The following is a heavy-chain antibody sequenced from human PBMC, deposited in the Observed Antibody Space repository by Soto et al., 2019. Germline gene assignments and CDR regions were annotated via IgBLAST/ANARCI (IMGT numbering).Heavy chain of an antibody. Sequence: SQTLSLTCGICGDSVSSNSAAWNWIRQSPSRGLEWLGRTYYRSRWYNDYAVSVKSRITVNPDTSKNQSSLQLKSVTPEDTAVYYCARTEGYFDYWGQGTLVTVSS. CDR2: TYYRSRWYN. CDR1: GDSVSSNSAA. J-gene: IGHJ4*02. CDR3: ARTEGYFDY. V-gene: IGHV6-1*01.